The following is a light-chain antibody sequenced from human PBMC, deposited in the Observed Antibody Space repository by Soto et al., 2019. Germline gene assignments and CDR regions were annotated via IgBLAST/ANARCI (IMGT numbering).Light chain of an antibody. CDR2: AAS. Sequence: DVQMTQSPSSLSASVGDSVTITCRASQSVFNHLSWFQQRPGKGPKLLFYAASSLHAGVPSRFSGSGYATDFILTSSTVQPEDSASYYCHQNSSTPLTFGGGTRVELK. V-gene: IGKV1-39*01. J-gene: IGKJ4*01. CDR3: HQNSSTPLT. CDR1: QSVFNH.